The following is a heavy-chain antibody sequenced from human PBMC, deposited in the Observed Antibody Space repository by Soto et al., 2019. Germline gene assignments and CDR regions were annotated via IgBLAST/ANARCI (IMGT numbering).Heavy chain of an antibody. D-gene: IGHD1-1*01. Sequence: GGSLRLSCSASGFSFSTYAMNWVRQAPGKGLDWVSGISDSGRTTNYADSLKGRFTISRDNSKSTLYLQMNSLRAEDTAVYYCAKGSTGTTTRVDYWGQGTLVTVS. CDR2: ISDSGRTT. CDR3: AKGSTGTTTRVDY. CDR1: GFSFSTYA. J-gene: IGHJ4*02. V-gene: IGHV3-23*01.